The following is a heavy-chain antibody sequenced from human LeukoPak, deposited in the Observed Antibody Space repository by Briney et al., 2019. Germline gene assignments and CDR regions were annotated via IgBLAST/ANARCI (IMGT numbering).Heavy chain of an antibody. CDR3: ASNYYDSSGYYVDAFDI. CDR1: GFTFSSYA. CDR2: IWYDGSNK. D-gene: IGHD3-22*01. V-gene: IGHV3-33*08. J-gene: IGHJ3*02. Sequence: GGSLRLSCAASGFTFSSYAMSWVRQAPGKGLEWVAVIWYDGSNKYYADSVKGRFTISRDDSKNTLYLQTNSLRAEDTAVYYCASNYYDSSGYYVDAFDIWGQGTMVTVSS.